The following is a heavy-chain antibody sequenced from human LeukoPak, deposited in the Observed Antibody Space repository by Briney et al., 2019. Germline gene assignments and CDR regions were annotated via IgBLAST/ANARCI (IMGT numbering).Heavy chain of an antibody. CDR3: ATGYGSGWFDA. J-gene: IGHJ5*02. Sequence: SQTLSLTCSVSGVSISGRGYWGWIRQHPGKGLEWIGYIDYSGKTYCKPSLQSRVIISADTSQNQFTLKVSSVTAADTAVYYCATGYGSGWFDAWGQGAVVTLSS. V-gene: IGHV4-31*03. CDR1: GVSISGRGY. D-gene: IGHD3-9*01. CDR2: IDYSGKT.